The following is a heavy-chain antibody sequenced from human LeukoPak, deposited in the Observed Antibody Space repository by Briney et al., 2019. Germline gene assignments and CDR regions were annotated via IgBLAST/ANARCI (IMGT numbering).Heavy chain of an antibody. CDR3: ARDRAAAGIFDY. Sequence: GGSLRLSCAASGFTFSSYSMNWVRQAPGKGLEWVSSISSSSSYIYYADSVKGRFTISRDNAKNSLCLQMNSLRAEDTAVYYCARDRAAAGIFDYWGQGTLVTVSS. J-gene: IGHJ4*02. CDR2: ISSSSSYI. CDR1: GFTFSSYS. V-gene: IGHV3-21*01. D-gene: IGHD6-13*01.